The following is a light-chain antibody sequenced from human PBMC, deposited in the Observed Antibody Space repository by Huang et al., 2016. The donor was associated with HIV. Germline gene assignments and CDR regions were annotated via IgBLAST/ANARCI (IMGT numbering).Light chain of an antibody. J-gene: IGKJ1*01. V-gene: IGKV3-20*01. CDR1: QSGSSSY. Sequence: EIVLTQSPGTLSLSPGESATRSCRASQSGSSSYLAWYQQKPGQAPRLLIYGASSRATGIPDRFSGSGSGTDFTLTISRLEPEDFAVYYCQQYGSSPPTFGQGTKVEIK. CDR3: QQYGSSPPT. CDR2: GAS.